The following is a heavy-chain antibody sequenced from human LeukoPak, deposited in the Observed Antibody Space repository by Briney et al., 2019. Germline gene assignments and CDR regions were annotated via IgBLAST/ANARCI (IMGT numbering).Heavy chain of an antibody. CDR3: ARAGQQLVRRGFDY. D-gene: IGHD6-13*01. CDR1: GFTFSSYG. J-gene: IGHJ4*02. CDR2: IWYDGSNK. V-gene: IGHV3-33*01. Sequence: GRSLRLSCAASGFTFSSYGMHWVRQAPGKGLEWVAVIWYDGSNKYYADSVKGRFTISRDNFKNTLYLQMNSLRAEDTAVYYCARAGQQLVRRGFDYWGQGTLVTVSS.